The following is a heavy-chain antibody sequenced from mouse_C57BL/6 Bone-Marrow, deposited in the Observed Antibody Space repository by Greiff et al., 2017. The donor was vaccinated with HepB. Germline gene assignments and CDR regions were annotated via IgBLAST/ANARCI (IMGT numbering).Heavy chain of an antibody. D-gene: IGHD2-1*01. J-gene: IGHJ3*01. CDR1: GYTFTDYE. CDR2: IDPETGGT. CDR3: TRFGNYGFAY. V-gene: IGHV1-15*01. Sequence: VKLVESGAELVRPGASVTLSCKASGYTFTDYEMHWVKQTPVHGLEWIGAIDPETGGTAYNQKFKGKAILTADKSSSTAYMELRSLTSEDSAVYYCTRFGNYGFAYWGQGTLVTVSA.